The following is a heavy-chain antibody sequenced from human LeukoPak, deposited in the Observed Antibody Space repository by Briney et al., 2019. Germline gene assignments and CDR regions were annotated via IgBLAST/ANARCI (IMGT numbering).Heavy chain of an antibody. J-gene: IGHJ4*02. Sequence: GESLKISCKGSGYSFTSYWIGWVRQMPGKGLEWMGIIYPADSDTKYSPSFQGHVSISADKSTTTAYLQWSSLKASDTAMYYCARRGYCSGSGCYDYWGQGTLVTVSS. D-gene: IGHD2-15*01. CDR2: IYPADSDT. V-gene: IGHV5-51*01. CDR3: ARRGYCSGSGCYDY. CDR1: GYSFTSYW.